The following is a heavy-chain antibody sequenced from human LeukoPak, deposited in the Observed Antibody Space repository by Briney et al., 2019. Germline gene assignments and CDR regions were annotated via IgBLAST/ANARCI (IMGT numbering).Heavy chain of an antibody. CDR1: GGSVSSGSYY. J-gene: IGHJ5*02. CDR2: IYYSGST. V-gene: IGHV4-61*01. CDR3: ARAPYSGSPLGGDWFDP. D-gene: IGHD1-26*01. Sequence: SETLSLTCTVSGGSVSSGSYYWSWIRQPPGKGLEWIGYIYYSGSTNYNPSLKSRVTISVDTSKNQFSLKLSSVTAADTAVYYCARAPYSGSPLGGDWFDPWGQGTLVTVSS.